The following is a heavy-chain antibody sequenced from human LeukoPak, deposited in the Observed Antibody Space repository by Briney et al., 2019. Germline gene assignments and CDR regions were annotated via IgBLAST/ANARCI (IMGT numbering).Heavy chain of an antibody. CDR1: GGSISSYY. CDR3: ARVSPTGHDAFDI. V-gene: IGHV4-59*12. CDR2: IYYSGST. Sequence: PSESLSLTCTVSGGSISSYYWSWIRQPPGKGLEWIGYIYYSGSTNYNPSLKSRVTMSVDTSKNQFSLKLSSVTAADTAVYYCARVSPTGHDAFDIWGQGTMVTVSS. J-gene: IGHJ3*02.